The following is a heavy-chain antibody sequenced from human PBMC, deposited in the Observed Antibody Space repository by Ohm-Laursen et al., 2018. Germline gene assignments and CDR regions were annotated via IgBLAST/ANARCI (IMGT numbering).Heavy chain of an antibody. Sequence: SLRLSCAASGFTFSSYAMSWVRQAPGKGLEWVSGISWNSGSIGYADSVKGRFTISRDNAKNSLYLQMNSLRAEDTALYYCAKGLDYATNDAFDIWGQGTMVTVSS. D-gene: IGHD2-8*01. V-gene: IGHV3-9*01. J-gene: IGHJ3*02. CDR1: GFTFSSYA. CDR3: AKGLDYATNDAFDI. CDR2: ISWNSGSI.